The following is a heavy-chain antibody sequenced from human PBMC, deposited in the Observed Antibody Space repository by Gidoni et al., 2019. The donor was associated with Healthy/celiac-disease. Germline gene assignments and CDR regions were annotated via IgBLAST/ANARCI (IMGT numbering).Heavy chain of an antibody. D-gene: IGHD2-21*02. CDR3: TTSDPNWFDP. J-gene: IGHJ5*02. CDR2: IRSKAYGGTT. Sequence: EVQLVESGGGLVKPGRYLRLSCAASGFTFGDYAMSWFRRAPGKGLEWVGFIRSKAYGGTTEDAASVKGRFTISRDDSKSIAYLQMNILKTEDTAVYYCTTSDPNWFDPWGQGTLVTVSS. CDR1: GFTFGDYA. V-gene: IGHV3-49*05.